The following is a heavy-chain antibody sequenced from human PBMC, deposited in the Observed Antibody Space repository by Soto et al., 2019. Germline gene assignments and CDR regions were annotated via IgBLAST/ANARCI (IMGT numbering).Heavy chain of an antibody. D-gene: IGHD1-1*01. CDR3: TKGGIPRRYNIPKVDFDY. CDR2: ISGSGATT. Sequence: GSLSLSCAASGFLFSNYAMSWVRQAPGRGLEWVSAISGSGATTYYPDSVKGRFTISRDNSKNTLYLQMNNLRADDTAVYYCTKGGIPRRYNIPKVDFDYWGQGSLVTVSS. V-gene: IGHV3-23*01. CDR1: GFLFSNYA. J-gene: IGHJ4*02.